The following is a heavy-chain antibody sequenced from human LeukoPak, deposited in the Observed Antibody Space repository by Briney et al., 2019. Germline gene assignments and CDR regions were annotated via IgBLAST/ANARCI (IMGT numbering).Heavy chain of an antibody. CDR2: IIPIFGTA. D-gene: IGHD4-17*01. Sequence: GASVKVSCKASGGTFSSYAISWVRQAPGQGLEWMGGIIPIFGTANYAQKFQGRVTITADESTSTAYMELSSLRSEDTAVYYCASGTTVTPYYFDYWGQGTLVNVSS. CDR1: GGTFSSYA. V-gene: IGHV1-69*13. CDR3: ASGTTVTPYYFDY. J-gene: IGHJ4*02.